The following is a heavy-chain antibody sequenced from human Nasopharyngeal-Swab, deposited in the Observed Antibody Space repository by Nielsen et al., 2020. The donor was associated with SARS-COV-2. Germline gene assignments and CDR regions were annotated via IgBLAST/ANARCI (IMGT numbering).Heavy chain of an antibody. V-gene: IGHV4-39*07. CDR2: INHSGST. Sequence: ESLKISCTVSGGSISSSSYYWNWFRQPPGKGLEWIGEINHSGSTNYNPSLKSRVTISVDTSKNQFSLKLSSVTAADTAVYYCARTRDLYYYDRWGQGTLVTVSS. D-gene: IGHD3-22*01. J-gene: IGHJ4*02. CDR1: GGSISSSSYY. CDR3: ARTRDLYYYDR.